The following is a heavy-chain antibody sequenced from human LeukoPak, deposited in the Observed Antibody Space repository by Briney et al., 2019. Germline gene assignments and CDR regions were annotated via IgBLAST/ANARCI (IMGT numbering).Heavy chain of an antibody. CDR1: GFTFSSYA. CDR2: ISDSGNAI. D-gene: IGHD2-21*01. CDR3: AREPPSCGGDCYDY. V-gene: IGHV3-48*04. J-gene: IGHJ4*02. Sequence: GGSLRLSCAASGFTFSSYAMSWVRQAPGKGLEWVSYISDSGNAIYYADSVKGRFTISRDNAKNSLYLQMNSLRAEDTAVYYCAREPPSCGGDCYDYWGQGTLVTVPS.